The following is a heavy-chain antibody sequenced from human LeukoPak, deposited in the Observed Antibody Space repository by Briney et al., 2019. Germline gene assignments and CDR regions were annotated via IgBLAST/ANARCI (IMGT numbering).Heavy chain of an antibody. D-gene: IGHD5-24*01. J-gene: IGHJ4*02. CDR2: IIPIFGTA. V-gene: IGHV1-69*05. CDR3: ASRDGYTLDY. CDR1: GGTFSSYA. Sequence: ASVKVSCKASGGTFSSYAISWVRQAPGQGLEWMGGIIPIFGTANYAQKFQGRVTITTDESTSTAYMELSSLRSEDTAVYYCASRDGYTLDYWGQGTLVTVSS.